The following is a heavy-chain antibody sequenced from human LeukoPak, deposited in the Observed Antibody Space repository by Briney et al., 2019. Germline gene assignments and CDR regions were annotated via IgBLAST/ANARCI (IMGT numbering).Heavy chain of an antibody. J-gene: IGHJ5*02. V-gene: IGHV3-74*01. Sequence: GGSLRLSCVASGFTFSNYWMHWVRQPPGKGLVWVSRIYVDGRTTNYADSVKGRFTISKDNAKNTVYLEMNSLSVEDTATYYCIRDFRSADLWGQGTLVTVTS. CDR3: IRDFRSADL. CDR1: GFTFSNYW. CDR2: IYVDGRTT.